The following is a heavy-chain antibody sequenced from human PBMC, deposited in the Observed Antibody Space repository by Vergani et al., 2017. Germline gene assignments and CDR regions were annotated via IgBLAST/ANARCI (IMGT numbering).Heavy chain of an antibody. D-gene: IGHD2-15*01. CDR1: GWSFSGYY. CDR2: INHSGST. Sequence: QVQLQESGPGLLKPSETLSLTCAVSGWSFSGYYWRWIRQPPGKGLEWIGEINHSGSTNYNPSLKSRVTISVDTSKNQFSLKLSTVTAADTAVYYCARVCGLLRARYYFDYWGQGTLVTVSS. V-gene: IGHV4-34*01. CDR3: ARVCGLLRARYYFDY. J-gene: IGHJ4*02.